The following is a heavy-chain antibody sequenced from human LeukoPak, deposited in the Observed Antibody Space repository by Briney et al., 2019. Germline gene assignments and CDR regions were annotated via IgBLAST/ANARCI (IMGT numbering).Heavy chain of an antibody. CDR3: ARDSSGSSWYWDY. D-gene: IGHD6-13*01. V-gene: IGHV3-30*02. CDR2: IRYDGSNK. CDR1: GFSFSSYG. J-gene: IGHJ4*02. Sequence: GGSLRLSCAASGFSFSSYGMHWVRQAPGKGLEWVTFIRYDGSNKYYADSVKGRFTISRDNSKNTLYLQMNSLRTEDTAVYYCARDSSGSSWYWDYWGQGTLVTVSS.